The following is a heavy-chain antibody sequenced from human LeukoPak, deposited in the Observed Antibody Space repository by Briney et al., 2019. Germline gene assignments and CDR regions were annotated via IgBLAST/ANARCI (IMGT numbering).Heavy chain of an antibody. D-gene: IGHD7-27*01. CDR1: GGSISSYY. J-gene: IGHJ3*02. Sequence: SETLSLTCTVSGGSISSYYWSWIRQPPGEGLEWIGYIYYSGSTNYNPSLKSRVTISVDTSKNQFSLKLSSVTAADTAVYYYARDLGIYDAFDIWGQGTMVTVSS. CDR2: IYYSGST. CDR3: ARDLGIYDAFDI. V-gene: IGHV4-59*01.